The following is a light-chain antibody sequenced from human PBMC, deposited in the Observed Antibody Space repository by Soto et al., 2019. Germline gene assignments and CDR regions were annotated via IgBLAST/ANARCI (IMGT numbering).Light chain of an antibody. Sequence: EIVMTQSPATLSVSPGERATLSCRASQTVSSNLAWFQQKPGQAPRLLIYGASTRATGIPARFSGSGSGTEFTLTISSLQSGDFAVYYCHHYNNWPLTFGQGTRLEIK. V-gene: IGKV3-15*01. J-gene: IGKJ5*01. CDR3: HHYNNWPLT. CDR2: GAS. CDR1: QTVSSN.